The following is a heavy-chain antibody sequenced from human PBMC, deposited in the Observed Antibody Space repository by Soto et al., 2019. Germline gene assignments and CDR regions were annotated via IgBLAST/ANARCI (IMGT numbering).Heavy chain of an antibody. CDR2: IYYSGST. CDR1: GGSISSGGYY. V-gene: IGHV4-31*02. Sequence: ASETLSLTCTVSGGSISSGGYYWSWIRQHPGKGLEWIGYIYYSGSTYYNPSLKSRVTISVDTSKNQFSLKLSSVTAADTAVYYCARGADHYDSSGYPYFDYWGQGTLVTVSS. D-gene: IGHD3-22*01. J-gene: IGHJ4*02. CDR3: ARGADHYDSSGYPYFDY.